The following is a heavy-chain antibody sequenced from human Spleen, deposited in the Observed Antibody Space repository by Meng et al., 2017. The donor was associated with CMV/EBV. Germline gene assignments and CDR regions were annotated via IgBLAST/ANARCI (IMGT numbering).Heavy chain of an antibody. CDR1: RFSFRRYW. V-gene: IGHV3-74*01. CDR2: INTDGNTT. D-gene: IGHD3-10*01. Sequence: PRFSFRRYWVPWVRQVPGKGLVWVSRINTDGNTTNYADSVKGRFTISRDNTKNTLYLQMNSLRVEDTAVYYCTRARGGRFGELLLDYWGQGTLVTVSS. CDR3: TRARGGRFGELLLDY. J-gene: IGHJ4*02.